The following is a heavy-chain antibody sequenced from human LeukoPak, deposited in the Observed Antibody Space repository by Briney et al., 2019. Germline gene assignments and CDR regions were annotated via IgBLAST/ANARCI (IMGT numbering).Heavy chain of an antibody. J-gene: IGHJ5*02. D-gene: IGHD6-13*01. CDR1: GCTFTNYW. Sequence: KPGESLKISCKGAGCTFTNYWIGWVRQMPGKGLEWMGIIYPGDSDTRYSPSFQGQVTISAGKSISAAYLQWGSLKASGTAMYYCARVGPLVRGRWFDPLGQGTLVTVSS. CDR2: IYPGDSDT. CDR3: ARVGPLVRGRWFDP. V-gene: IGHV5-51*01.